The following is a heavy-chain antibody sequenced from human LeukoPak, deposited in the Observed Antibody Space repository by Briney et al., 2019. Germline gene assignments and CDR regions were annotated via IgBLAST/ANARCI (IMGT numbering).Heavy chain of an antibody. V-gene: IGHV4-38-2*02. CDR2: IYHSGST. CDR3: ARSGSGSLYGEPDDAFDI. CDR1: GYSISSGYY. J-gene: IGHJ3*02. Sequence: KSSETLSLTCTVSGYSISSGYYWGWIRQPPGKGLEWIGSIYHSGSTNYNPSLKSRVTISVDTSKNQFSLKLSSVTAADTAVYYCARSGSGSLYGEPDDAFDIWGQGTMVTVSS. D-gene: IGHD1-26*01.